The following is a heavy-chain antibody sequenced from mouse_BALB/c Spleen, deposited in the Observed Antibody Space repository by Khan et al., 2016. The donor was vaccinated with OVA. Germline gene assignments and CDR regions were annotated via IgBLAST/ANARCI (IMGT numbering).Heavy chain of an antibody. CDR3: TRSGWAAFAY. CDR2: INPSNGGT. D-gene: IGHD1-1*02. J-gene: IGHJ3*01. Sequence: QVQLQQPGAELVKPGASVKLSCKASGYTFTSYYIYWVKQRPGQGLEWIGGINPSNGGTYFNEKFESKATLTVDKSSSTAYLQVSRLNSEDSAVYYCTRSGWAAFAYWGEGTLVTVSA. V-gene: IGHV1S81*02. CDR1: GYTFTSYY.